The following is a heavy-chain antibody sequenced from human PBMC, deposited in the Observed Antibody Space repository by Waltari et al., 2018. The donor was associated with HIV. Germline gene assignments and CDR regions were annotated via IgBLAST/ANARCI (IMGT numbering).Heavy chain of an antibody. Sequence: ELQLVESGGGLVKPGGSLRLSWAASGFTFSSYSMNWVGQAPGKGLEWVSSISTSSRYIYYADSLKGRFTISRDNAKNSLYLQMNSLRAEDTAVYYCAREGFCSNGVCSHYYGMDVWGQGTTVTVSS. CDR1: GFTFSSYS. D-gene: IGHD2-8*01. V-gene: IGHV3-21*01. CDR3: AREGFCSNGVCSHYYGMDV. J-gene: IGHJ6*02. CDR2: ISTSSRYI.